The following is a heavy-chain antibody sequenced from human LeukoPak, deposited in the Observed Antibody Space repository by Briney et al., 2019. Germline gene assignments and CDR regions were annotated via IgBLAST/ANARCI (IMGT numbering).Heavy chain of an antibody. D-gene: IGHD1-26*01. Sequence: GESLMISCNGSGYSFTSCWISWVRQMPGKGLEWMGRIDPSDSYTNYSPSFQGHVTISADKSISTAYLQWSSLKASDTAMYYCASFIVGATNDAFDIWGQGTMVTVSS. CDR3: ASFIVGATNDAFDI. CDR1: GYSFTSCW. V-gene: IGHV5-10-1*01. J-gene: IGHJ3*02. CDR2: IDPSDSYT.